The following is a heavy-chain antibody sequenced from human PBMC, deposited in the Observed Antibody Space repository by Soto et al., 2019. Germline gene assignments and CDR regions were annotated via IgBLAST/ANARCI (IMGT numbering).Heavy chain of an antibody. CDR1: GFTFSNSW. J-gene: IGHJ4*02. D-gene: IGHD5-12*01. Sequence: PGGSLRLSCAASGFTFSNSWMNWVRQAPGKGLEWVGRIKSKTDGGTTDYAAPVKGRFTISRDDSKNTLYLQMNSLKTEDTAVYYCTKEGYLDGYAKRIDYWGQGTLVTVSS. CDR3: TKEGYLDGYAKRIDY. V-gene: IGHV3-15*07. CDR2: IKSKTDGGTT.